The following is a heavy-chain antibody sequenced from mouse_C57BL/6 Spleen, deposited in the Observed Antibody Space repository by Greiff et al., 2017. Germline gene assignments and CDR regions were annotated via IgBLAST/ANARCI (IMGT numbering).Heavy chain of an antibody. V-gene: IGHV5-9-1*02. J-gene: IGHJ3*01. D-gene: IGHD1-1*01. CDR2: ISSGGDYI. CDR3: TTTVVAPFAY. CDR1: GFTFSSYA. Sequence: EVNVVASGEGLVKPGGSLKLSCAASGFTFSSYAMSWVRQTPEKRLEWVAYISSGGDYIYYADTVKVRFTISRDNARNTLYLQMSSLKSEDTAMYYCTTTVVAPFAYWGQGTLVTVSA.